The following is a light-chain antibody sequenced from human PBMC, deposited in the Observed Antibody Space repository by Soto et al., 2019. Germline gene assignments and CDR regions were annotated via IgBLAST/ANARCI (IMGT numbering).Light chain of an antibody. Sequence: QSALTQPASVSGSPGQSITISCTGTSSDVGSYNLVSWYQQHPGKAPKLMIYEVSKRPSGVSNRFAGSKSGNTASLTISGLQAEDEADYYCCSYAGSRDVVFGGWTKLTVL. CDR3: CSYAGSRDVV. CDR1: SSDVGSYNL. V-gene: IGLV2-23*02. CDR2: EVS. J-gene: IGLJ2*01.